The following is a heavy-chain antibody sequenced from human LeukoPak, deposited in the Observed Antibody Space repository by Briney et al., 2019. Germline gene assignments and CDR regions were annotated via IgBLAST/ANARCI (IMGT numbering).Heavy chain of an antibody. Sequence: SETLSLTCAVYGGSFSGYYWSWIRQPPGKGLEWIGEINHSGSTNYNPSLKSRVTISVDTSKNQFSLKLSSVTAADTAVYYCARGLGYCSSTSCYLGDYYYYGMDVWGQGTTVTVPS. CDR2: INHSGST. J-gene: IGHJ6*02. V-gene: IGHV4-34*01. D-gene: IGHD2-2*01. CDR1: GGSFSGYY. CDR3: ARGLGYCSSTSCYLGDYYYYGMDV.